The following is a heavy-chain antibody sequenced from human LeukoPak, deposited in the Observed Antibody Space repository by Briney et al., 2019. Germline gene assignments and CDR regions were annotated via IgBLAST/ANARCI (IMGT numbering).Heavy chain of an antibody. D-gene: IGHD1-1*01. CDR1: GYSISSGYY. V-gene: IGHV4-61*01. CDR3: ARVASTTLGYYYYYMDV. Sequence: SETLSLTCTVSGYSISSGYYWGWIRQPPGKGLEWIGYIYYSGSTNYNPSLKSRVTISVDTSKNQFSLKLSSVTAADTAVYYCARVASTTLGYYYYYMDVWGKGTTVTVSS. J-gene: IGHJ6*03. CDR2: IYYSGST.